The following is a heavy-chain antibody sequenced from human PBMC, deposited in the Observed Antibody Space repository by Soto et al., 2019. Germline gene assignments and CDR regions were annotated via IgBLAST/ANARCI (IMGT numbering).Heavy chain of an antibody. V-gene: IGHV3-23*01. CDR2: INSDGTT. J-gene: IGHJ5*01. CDR1: GFTFSNYA. Sequence: EVQLLESGGGLVQPGGSLRLSCAASGFTFSNYAMSWVRQAPGKGLEWVSVINSDGTTYYADSVQGRFSISRDNSKSTLCLQMNSLSVEDTAIYHCASRPRGSVAGTLDSWGQGSLVTVS. CDR3: ASRPRGSVAGTLDS. D-gene: IGHD6-19*01.